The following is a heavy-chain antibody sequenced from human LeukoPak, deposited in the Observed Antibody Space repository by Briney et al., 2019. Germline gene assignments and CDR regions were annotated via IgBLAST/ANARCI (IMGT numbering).Heavy chain of an antibody. CDR1: GGSISSGGYY. Sequence: PSETLSLTCTVSGGSISSGGYYWSWIRQHPGKGLEWIGYIYYSGSTYYNPSLKSRVTISVDTSKNQFSLKLSSVTAADTAVYYCARDRTYSSSWYYFDYWGQGTLVTVSS. CDR2: IYYSGST. J-gene: IGHJ4*02. D-gene: IGHD6-13*01. V-gene: IGHV4-31*03. CDR3: ARDRTYSSSWYYFDY.